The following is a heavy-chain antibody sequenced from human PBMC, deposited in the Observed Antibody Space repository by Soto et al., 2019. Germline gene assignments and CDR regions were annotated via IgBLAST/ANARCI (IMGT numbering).Heavy chain of an antibody. CDR3: AKDGRRSMILY. Sequence: GSMRLSCAASGFTFSIYAMSWVRQAPGKGLEWVSAISGSGGSTYYADSVKGRFTISRDNSKNTLYLQMNSLRAEDTAVYYCAKDGRRSMILYWGQGTLVTVSS. CDR1: GFTFSIYA. D-gene: IGHD3-22*01. V-gene: IGHV3-23*01. CDR2: ISGSGGST. J-gene: IGHJ4*02.